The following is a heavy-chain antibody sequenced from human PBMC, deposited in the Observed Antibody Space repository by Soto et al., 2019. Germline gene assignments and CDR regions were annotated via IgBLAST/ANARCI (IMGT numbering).Heavy chain of an antibody. V-gene: IGHV3-15*01. D-gene: IGHD1-1*01. CDR3: TTDEADNGNDGDFDY. CDR1: GLPFSTAW. Sequence: EVHLVESGGGVVKPGGSLRLSCAASGLPFSTAWMSWVRQAPGKGREWVGRIKNKGTTDYAVPVKDRFTISRDDSQNMVYLQMDSLKTEDTAVYYCTTDEADNGNDGDFDYWGQGTLVTFSS. CDR2: IKNKGTT. J-gene: IGHJ4*02.